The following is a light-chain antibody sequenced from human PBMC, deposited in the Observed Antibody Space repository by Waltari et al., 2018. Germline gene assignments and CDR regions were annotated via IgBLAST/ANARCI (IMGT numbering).Light chain of an antibody. CDR2: EVT. CDR1: SSDIGTYNL. Sequence: QSALTQPPSASGSPGQSVTISCTGTSSDIGTYNLVSWYQQGPGKAPKLIIYEVTKRPSVVPDRFSGSKSDNTASLTVSGLQADDEADYYCSSYAGSGNVVFGGGTKLTVL. V-gene: IGLV2-8*01. J-gene: IGLJ3*02. CDR3: SSYAGSGNVV.